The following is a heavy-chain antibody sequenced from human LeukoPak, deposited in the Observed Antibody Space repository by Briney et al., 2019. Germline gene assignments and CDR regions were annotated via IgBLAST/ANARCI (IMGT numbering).Heavy chain of an antibody. D-gene: IGHD6-13*01. CDR2: MNPNSGNT. CDR3: ARGTDYQQQLVNRFDP. CDR1: GYTFTGYD. V-gene: IGHV1-8*01. J-gene: IGHJ5*02. Sequence: ASVKVSCKASGYTFTGYDINWVRQATGQGLEWMGWMNPNSGNTGYAQKFQGRVTMTRNTSISTAYMELSSLRSEDTAVYYCARGTDYQQQLVNRFDPWGQGTLVTVSS.